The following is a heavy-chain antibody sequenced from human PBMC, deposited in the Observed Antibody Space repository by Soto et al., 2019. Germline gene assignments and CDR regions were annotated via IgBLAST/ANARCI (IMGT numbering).Heavy chain of an antibody. V-gene: IGHV4-30-2*01. CDR2: IYHSGST. D-gene: IGHD2-15*01. J-gene: IGHJ5*02. CDR3: ARVNGSGCSCFWFDP. Sequence: QLQLQESGSGLVKPSQTLSLTCAVSGGSISSGGYSWSWIRQPPGKGLEWIGYIYHSGSTYYNPSMNSRHTISVDTSKNQFTLKLGSVNTADTDGYYRARVNGSGCSCFWFDPWGQGTLVTVSS. CDR1: GGSISSGGYS.